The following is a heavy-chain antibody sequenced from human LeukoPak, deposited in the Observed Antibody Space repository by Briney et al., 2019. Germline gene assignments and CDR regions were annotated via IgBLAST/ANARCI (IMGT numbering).Heavy chain of an antibody. CDR1: GFTFSSYA. CDR2: LSGSGGNT. Sequence: GGSLRLSCAASGFTFSSYAMYWVRQAPGKGLEWVSALSGSGGNTYYADAVKGRFTISRDNSKNTLYLQMNSLRAEDTAVYYCAKGHRTSGWYGDFDFWGQGTLVTVSS. V-gene: IGHV3-23*01. D-gene: IGHD6-19*01. J-gene: IGHJ4*02. CDR3: AKGHRTSGWYGDFDF.